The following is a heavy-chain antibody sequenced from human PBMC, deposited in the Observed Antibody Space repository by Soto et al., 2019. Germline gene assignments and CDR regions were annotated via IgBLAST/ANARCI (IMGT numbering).Heavy chain of an antibody. Sequence: QVHLVESGGDVVQPGGSLRLSCAASGFNFRGFTMHWVRQAPDKGLEWLSVISYAGDYKNYADSVRGRISISRDNSKNTLFLQMNSLRPDDTAVYFCAREPWGYSGSAKHFDYWGQGSLVIVSS. V-gene: IGHV3-30-3*01. CDR1: GFNFRGFT. D-gene: IGHD6-25*01. CDR2: ISYAGDYK. CDR3: AREPWGYSGSAKHFDY. J-gene: IGHJ4*02.